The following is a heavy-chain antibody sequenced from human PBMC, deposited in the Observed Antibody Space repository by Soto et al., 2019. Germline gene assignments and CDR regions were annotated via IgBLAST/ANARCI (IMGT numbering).Heavy chain of an antibody. CDR3: ARQRKHPSPDSDY. Sequence: EVQLVESGGGLVKPGGSLRLSCAASGFTFNSYNMDWVRQAPGKGLEWVSSISYTSNYIYYADSVKGRFTISRDNAKNSLYLQMNSLRAEDAAVYYCARQRKHPSPDSDYWGQGTQVTVSS. V-gene: IGHV3-21*01. CDR1: GFTFNSYN. CDR2: ISYTSNYI. J-gene: IGHJ4*02.